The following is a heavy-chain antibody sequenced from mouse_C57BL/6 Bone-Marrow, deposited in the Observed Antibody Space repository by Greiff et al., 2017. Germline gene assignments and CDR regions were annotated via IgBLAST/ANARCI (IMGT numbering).Heavy chain of an antibody. D-gene: IGHD1-1*02. Sequence: QVQLQQPGAELVRPGTSVKLSCKASGYTFTSYWMHWVKQRPGQGLEWIGVIDPSDSYTNYNQKFKGKATLTVDTSSSTAYMQLSSLTSEDSAVYYCARLGLCPWYFDVWGTGTTVTVSS. CDR2: IDPSDSYT. CDR3: ARLGLCPWYFDV. CDR1: GYTFTSYW. J-gene: IGHJ1*03. V-gene: IGHV1-59*01.